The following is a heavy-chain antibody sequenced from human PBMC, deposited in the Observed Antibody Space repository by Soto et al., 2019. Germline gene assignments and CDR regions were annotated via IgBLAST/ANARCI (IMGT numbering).Heavy chain of an antibody. J-gene: IGHJ4*02. V-gene: IGHV4-30-4*01. CDR2: IFYDGST. CDR3: ASVRAQYFDN. Sequence: HVQLQESGPGLVKPSQTLSLTCTVSGASISSGDDYWSWIRQPPGKGLEWLGFIFYDGSTYYNPSLKSRLTISVDTSKNQFSLSLSSVTAADTAVYYCASVRAQYFDNWGQGTLVTVSS. CDR1: GASISSGDDY.